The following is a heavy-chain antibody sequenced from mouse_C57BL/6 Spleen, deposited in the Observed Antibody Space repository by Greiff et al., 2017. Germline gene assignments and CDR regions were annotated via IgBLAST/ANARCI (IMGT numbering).Heavy chain of an antibody. J-gene: IGHJ4*01. Sequence: EVKVIESGGGLVQPGGSMKLSCVASGFTFSNYWMNWVRQSPEKGLEWVAQIRLKSDNYATHYAEYVKGRFTISRDDSKSSVYLQMNNLRAEGTGIYYCTGDGYDGGLAMDYWGQGTSVTVSS. CDR2: IRLKSDNYAT. D-gene: IGHD2-2*01. V-gene: IGHV6-3*01. CDR3: TGDGYDGGLAMDY. CDR1: GFTFSNYW.